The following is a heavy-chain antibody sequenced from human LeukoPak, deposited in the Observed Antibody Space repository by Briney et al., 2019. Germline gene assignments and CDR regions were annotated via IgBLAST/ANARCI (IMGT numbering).Heavy chain of an antibody. CDR3: ARDPRIAAAGTFWFDP. J-gene: IGHJ5*02. CDR2: IYYSGST. D-gene: IGHD6-13*01. V-gene: IGHV4-59*02. Sequence: PGGSLRLSCAASGFTVSSNYMSWVRQAPGKGLEWIGYIYYSGSTNYNPSLKSRVTISVDTSKNQFSLKLSSVTAADTAVYYCARDPRIAAAGTFWFDPWGQGTLVTVSS. CDR1: GFTVSSNY.